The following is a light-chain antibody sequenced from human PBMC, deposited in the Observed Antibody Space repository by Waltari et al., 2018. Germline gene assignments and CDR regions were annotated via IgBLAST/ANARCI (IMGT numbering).Light chain of an antibody. CDR2: DAS. CDR3: QQFSSYPHT. Sequence: AIQLTQSPSSLSASVGDTVTITCRASQGISSALAWYQQKPGKAPNLLIYDASTLEPGVPSSFSGSGSGTDFTLTISSLQPEDFAIYYCQQFSSYPHTFGQGTKLGIK. J-gene: IGKJ2*01. V-gene: IGKV1-13*02. CDR1: QGISSA.